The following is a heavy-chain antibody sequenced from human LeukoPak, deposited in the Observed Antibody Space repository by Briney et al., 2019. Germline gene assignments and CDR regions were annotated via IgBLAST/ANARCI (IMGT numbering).Heavy chain of an antibody. CDR1: GFTFSSYA. V-gene: IGHV3-23*01. D-gene: IGHD5-18*01. CDR3: ARSWIQLWLLGY. J-gene: IGHJ4*02. CDR2: ISGSGGST. Sequence: GGSLRLSCAASGFTFSSYAMSWVRQAPGKGLEWVSAISGSGGSTYYADSVKGRFTISRDNSKNTLYLQMNSLRAEDTAVYYCARSWIQLWLLGYWGQGTLVTISS.